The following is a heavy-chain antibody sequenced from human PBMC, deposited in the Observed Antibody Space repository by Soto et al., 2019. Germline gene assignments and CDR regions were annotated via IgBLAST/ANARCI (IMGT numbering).Heavy chain of an antibody. CDR1: NGSLSSSRW. D-gene: IGHD5-12*01. V-gene: IGHV4-4*02. Sequence: QVQLQESGPGLVRPSETLSLSCSVSNGSLSSSRWWSWVRQSPGKGLEWIGEVAENGYIHCIPSLKSRLTISLDWSRNRFSLRLSPVTAAYPALYDCARNHYDGYDFDYWGQGALVTGSS. CDR2: VAENGYI. J-gene: IGHJ4*02. CDR3: ARNHYDGYDFDY.